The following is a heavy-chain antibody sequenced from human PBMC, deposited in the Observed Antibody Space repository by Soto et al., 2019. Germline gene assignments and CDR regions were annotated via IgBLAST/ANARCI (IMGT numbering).Heavy chain of an antibody. Sequence: PGGSLRLSCAASGFTFTRYSMNWVRQAPGKGLEWVSSISSTTNYIYYGDSMKGRFTISRDNSKNTLYLQMSSLRAEDTAVYYCARGRRVGLAATVDYWGLGSLVTVS. CDR2: ISSTTNYI. CDR1: GFTFTRYS. J-gene: IGHJ4*02. CDR3: ARGRRVGLAATVDY. V-gene: IGHV3-21*04. D-gene: IGHD1-26*01.